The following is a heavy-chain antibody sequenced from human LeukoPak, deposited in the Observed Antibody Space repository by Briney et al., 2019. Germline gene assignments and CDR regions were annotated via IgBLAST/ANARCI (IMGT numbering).Heavy chain of an antibody. V-gene: IGHV1-69*13. CDR2: IIPIFGTA. Sequence: SVKVSCKASGGTFSSYAISWVRQAPGQGLEWMGGIIPIFGTANYAQKFQGRVTITADESTSTAYMELSSLRSEDTAVYYCARGDSSGWPLDVWGQGTTVTVSS. J-gene: IGHJ6*02. CDR1: GGTFSSYA. CDR3: ARGDSSGWPLDV. D-gene: IGHD6-19*01.